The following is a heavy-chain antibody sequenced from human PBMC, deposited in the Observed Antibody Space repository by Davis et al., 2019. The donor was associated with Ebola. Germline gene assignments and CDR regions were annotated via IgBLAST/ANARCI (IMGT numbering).Heavy chain of an antibody. CDR1: GFTFSSRA. CDR3: ARDGGWRSLRENLDY. J-gene: IGHJ4*02. Sequence: GESLKILCAASGFTFSSRAMHGVRQAPGKGREWVAAISHAGSNKHYADSVQGRFTISRDSSKNTLYLQMNSLRAEDTAVYYCARDGGWRSLRENLDYWGQGTLVTVSS. D-gene: IGHD3-3*01. V-gene: IGHV3-30*04. CDR2: ISHAGSNK.